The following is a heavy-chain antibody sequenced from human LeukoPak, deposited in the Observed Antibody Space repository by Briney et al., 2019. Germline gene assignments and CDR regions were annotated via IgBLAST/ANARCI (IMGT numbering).Heavy chain of an antibody. CDR2: IYYSGST. J-gene: IGHJ4*02. D-gene: IGHD6-13*01. V-gene: IGHV4-59*01. CDR1: GGSISSYY. CDR3: ARSFDSSSWYLGY. Sequence: SETLSLTCTVSGGSISSYYWSWIQQPPGKGLEWIGYIYYSGSTNYNPSLKSRVTISVDTSKNQFSLKLSSVTAADTAVYYCARSFDSSSWYLGYWGQGTLVTVSS.